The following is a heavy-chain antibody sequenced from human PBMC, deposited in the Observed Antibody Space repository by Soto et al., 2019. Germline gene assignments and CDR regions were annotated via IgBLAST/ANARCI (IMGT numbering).Heavy chain of an antibody. CDR3: ERHGVGDILTGQTDY. V-gene: IGHV5-51*01. CDR1: GYSFTSYW. J-gene: IGHJ4*02. Sequence: GEALKISCKGSGYSFTSYWIGWVRQMPGKGLEWMGIIYPGDSDTRYSPSFQGQVTISADKSISTAYLQWSSLKASDTAMYYCERHGVGDILTGQTDYWGQGTLVTVSS. D-gene: IGHD3-9*01. CDR2: IYPGDSDT.